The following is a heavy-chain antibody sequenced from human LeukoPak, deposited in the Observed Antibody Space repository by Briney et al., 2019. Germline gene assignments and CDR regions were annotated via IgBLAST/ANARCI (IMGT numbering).Heavy chain of an antibody. J-gene: IGHJ4*02. Sequence: GGSLRLSCAASGFTFNNYNMNWVRQAPGKGLEWVSYISSSSSTIYYADSVKGRFTISRDNAKNSLYLQMNSLRAEDTAVYYCARALTYSSSAPFDYWGQGTLVTVSS. V-gene: IGHV3-48*01. CDR2: ISSSSSTI. D-gene: IGHD6-13*01. CDR3: ARALTYSSSAPFDY. CDR1: GFTFNNYN.